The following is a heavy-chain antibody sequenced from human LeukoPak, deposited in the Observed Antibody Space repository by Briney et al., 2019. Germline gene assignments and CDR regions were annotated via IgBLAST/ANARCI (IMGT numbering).Heavy chain of an antibody. CDR2: IYPGDSDT. Sequence: GESLKISCKGSGYSFTSYWIGWVRQMPGKGLEWMGIIYPGDSDTRYSTSFQGQVTISADKSISTAYLQWSSLKASDTAMYYCARVSVYSSGWYCFDYWGQGTLVTVSS. CDR3: ARVSVYSSGWYCFDY. J-gene: IGHJ4*02. CDR1: GYSFTSYW. V-gene: IGHV5-51*01. D-gene: IGHD6-19*01.